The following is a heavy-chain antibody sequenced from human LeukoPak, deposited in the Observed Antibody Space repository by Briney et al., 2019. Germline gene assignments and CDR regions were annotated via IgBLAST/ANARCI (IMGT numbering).Heavy chain of an antibody. CDR1: GGTFSSYA. V-gene: IGHV1-69*13. CDR3: ARGGGSYSNFDY. D-gene: IGHD1-26*01. J-gene: IGHJ4*02. Sequence: SVKVSCKASGGTFSSYAISWVRQAPGQGLEWMGGIIPIFGTANYAQKFQGRITITADESTSTAYMELSSLRSEDTAVYYCARGGGSYSNFDYWGQGTLVTVSS. CDR2: IIPIFGTA.